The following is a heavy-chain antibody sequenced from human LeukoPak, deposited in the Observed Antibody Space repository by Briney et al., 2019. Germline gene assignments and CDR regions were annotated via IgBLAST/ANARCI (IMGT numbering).Heavy chain of an antibody. CDR3: ARSFYDYSGPNWFDP. J-gene: IGHJ5*02. CDR1: GFTFSDYP. D-gene: IGHD3-16*01. Sequence: GGSLRLSCAASGFTFSDYPMNWVRQAPPKGLEWVSSISGTSDYIYYADSVKGRFTISRDNAQNSLYLQMNSLRAEDTALYYCARSFYDYSGPNWFDPWGQGTLVTVSS. CDR2: ISGTSDYI. V-gene: IGHV3-21*01.